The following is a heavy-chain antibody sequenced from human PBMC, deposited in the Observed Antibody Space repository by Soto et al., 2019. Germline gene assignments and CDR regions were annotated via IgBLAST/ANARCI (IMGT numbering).Heavy chain of an antibody. CDR2: ISSSNSYI. CDR1: GFTFSSYS. Sequence: GGSLRLSCAASGFTFSSYSMNWVRQAPGKGLEWVSSISSSNSYIYYADTVKGQFTISRDNAKNSLYLQMNSLRAEDTAVYYCARGQDHYYHYGIDVWGQGTTVTVSS. V-gene: IGHV3-21*01. CDR3: ARGQDHYYHYGIDV. J-gene: IGHJ6*02.